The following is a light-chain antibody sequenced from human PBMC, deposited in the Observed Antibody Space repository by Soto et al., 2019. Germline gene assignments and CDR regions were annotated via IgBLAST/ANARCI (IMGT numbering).Light chain of an antibody. CDR1: SSDVGGYNF. V-gene: IGLV2-8*01. CDR3: SSYAGTNIVI. Sequence: QSVLTQPPSASGSPGQSVTISCTGTSSDVGGYNFVSWYQQHPGKAPKLIIYEVTQRPSGVPDRFSGSKSGNTASLAVSGLQGEDEAAYYCSSYAGTNIVIFGGGTKVTVL. J-gene: IGLJ2*01. CDR2: EVT.